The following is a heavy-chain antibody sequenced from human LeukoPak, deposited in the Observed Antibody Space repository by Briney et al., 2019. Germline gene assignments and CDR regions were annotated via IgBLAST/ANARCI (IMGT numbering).Heavy chain of an antibody. CDR3: ARAAAGFMRPFDY. CDR2: INPNSGGT. Sequence: EASVKVSCKASGYTFTGYYMHWVRQAPGQGLEWMGWINPNSGGTNYAQKFQGRVTMTRDTSISTAYMELSRLRSDDTAVYYCARAAAGFMRPFDYWGQGTLVTVSS. D-gene: IGHD6-13*01. CDR1: GYTFTGYY. V-gene: IGHV1-2*02. J-gene: IGHJ4*02.